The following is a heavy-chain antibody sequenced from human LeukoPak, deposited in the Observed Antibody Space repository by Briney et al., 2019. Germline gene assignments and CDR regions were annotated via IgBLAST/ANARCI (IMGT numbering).Heavy chain of an antibody. J-gene: IGHJ4*02. V-gene: IGHV5-51*01. D-gene: IGHD2/OR15-2a*01. CDR3: AREYWGNLDY. Sequence: HGESLKISCKGYGYSITSYWLGWVRQMPGKGLEWMGIIHPGNSQTKYSPSFQGQVTISADKSINTAYLQWSSLQASDTAMYYCAREYWGNLDYWGQGTPVTVSS. CDR2: IHPGNSQT. CDR1: GYSITSYW.